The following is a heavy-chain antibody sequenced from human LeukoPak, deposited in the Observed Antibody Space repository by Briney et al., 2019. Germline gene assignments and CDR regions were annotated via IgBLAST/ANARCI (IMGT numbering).Heavy chain of an antibody. CDR1: GFTFSNYW. V-gene: IGHV3-23*01. J-gene: IGHJ3*01. D-gene: IGHD6-6*01. CDR3: AKHRTYRGSSAVDAFDV. Sequence: GGSLRLSCEGSGFTFSNYWMGWVRQAPGKGLEWVSTISGSGGATYYADSVKGRFTISRDNSRTPLYLQMNSLKAEDTAVYFCAKHRTYRGSSAVDAFDVWGQGTMVAVSS. CDR2: ISGSGGAT.